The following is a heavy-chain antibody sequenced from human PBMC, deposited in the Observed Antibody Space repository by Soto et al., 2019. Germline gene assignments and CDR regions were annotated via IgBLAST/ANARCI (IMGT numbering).Heavy chain of an antibody. V-gene: IGHV4-30-4*01. CDR3: ARATLRYFDPRWFDP. Sequence: SETLSLTCTVSGGSIGSGDYFWSWIRQPPGKGLEWIGYIYYSGSTYYNPSLKSRVTISVDTSKNQFSLKLSSVTAADTAVYYCARATLRYFDPRWFDPWGQRTLGTVSS. CDR1: GGSIGSGDYF. J-gene: IGHJ5*02. D-gene: IGHD3-9*01. CDR2: IYYSGST.